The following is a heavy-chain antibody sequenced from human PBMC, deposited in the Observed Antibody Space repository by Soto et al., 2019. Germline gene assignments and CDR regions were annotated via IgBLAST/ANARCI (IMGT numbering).Heavy chain of an antibody. Sequence: PGESLKISCKGSGYSFTSYLIGWVRQMPGKGLEWMGIIYPGDSDTRYSPSFQGQVTISADKSISTAYLQWSSLKASDTAMYYCARQGVLADVAFDIWGQGTMVTVSS. CDR2: IYPGDSDT. D-gene: IGHD2-8*01. V-gene: IGHV5-51*01. CDR1: GYSFTSYL. J-gene: IGHJ3*02. CDR3: ARQGVLADVAFDI.